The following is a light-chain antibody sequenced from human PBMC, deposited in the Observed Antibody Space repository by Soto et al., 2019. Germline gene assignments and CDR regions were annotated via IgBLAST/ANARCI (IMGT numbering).Light chain of an antibody. V-gene: IGLV4-69*01. CDR2: LNSDGSH. J-gene: IGLJ2*01. CDR3: QTWGTGPVV. CDR1: SGHSSYA. Sequence: QLVLTQSPSASASLGASVKLTCTLSSGHSSYAIAWHQQQPEKGPRYLMKLNSDGSHNRGDGIPDRFSGSSSGAERYLTISSLQSEDDADYYCQTWGTGPVVFGGGTKLTVL.